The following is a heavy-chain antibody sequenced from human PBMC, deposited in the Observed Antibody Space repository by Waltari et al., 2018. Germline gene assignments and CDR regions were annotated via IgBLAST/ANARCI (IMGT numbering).Heavy chain of an antibody. Sequence: EVQLVESGGGLVKPGGSLRLSCAASGFTFSSHSMNWVRQAPGKGLEWVSSMSSSSNYIYYADSVKGRFTIARDNAKNSLYLQMNSLRADDTAVYYCARDSSILDYWGQGTLVTVSS. V-gene: IGHV3-21*01. J-gene: IGHJ4*02. D-gene: IGHD3-3*02. CDR1: GFTFSSHS. CDR3: ARDSSILDY. CDR2: MSSSSNYI.